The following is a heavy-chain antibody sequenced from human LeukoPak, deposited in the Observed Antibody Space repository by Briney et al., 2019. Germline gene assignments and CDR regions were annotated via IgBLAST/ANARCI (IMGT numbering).Heavy chain of an antibody. Sequence: GGSLRLSCAASGFTFSSYAMSWVRQAPGKGLEWVSAISGSGGSTYYADSVKGRFTISRDNSKNALYLQMNSLRAEDTAVYYCVKDGMATISYYFDYWGQGTLVTVSS. CDR3: VKDGMATISYYFDY. CDR1: GFTFSSYA. D-gene: IGHD5-24*01. V-gene: IGHV3-23*01. CDR2: ISGSGGST. J-gene: IGHJ4*02.